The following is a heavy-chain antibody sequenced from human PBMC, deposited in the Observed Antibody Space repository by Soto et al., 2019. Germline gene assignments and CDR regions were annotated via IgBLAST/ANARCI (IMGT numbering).Heavy chain of an antibody. CDR1: GFTFSSYA. CDR3: AKDRCSSTSCYTRLWYYYYGMDV. J-gene: IGHJ6*02. D-gene: IGHD2-2*02. Sequence: RLSCAASGFTFSSYAMSWVRQAPGKGLEWVSAISGSGGSTYYADSVKGRFTISRDNSKNTLYLQMNSLRAEDTAVYYCAKDRCSSTSCYTRLWYYYYGMDVWGQGTTVTVSS. V-gene: IGHV3-23*01. CDR2: ISGSGGST.